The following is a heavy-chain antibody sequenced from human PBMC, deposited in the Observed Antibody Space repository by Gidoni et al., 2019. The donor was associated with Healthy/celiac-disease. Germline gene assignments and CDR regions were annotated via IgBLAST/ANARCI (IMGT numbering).Heavy chain of an antibody. Sequence: EVQLVESGGGLIQPGGSLRLSCAASGFTVSSNYMRWVRQAPGKGLEWVSVIYSGGSTYYADSVKGRFTISRDNSKNTLYLQMNSLRAEDTAVYYCARDLGDSSGYSGYYYYGMDVWGQGTTVTVSS. CDR3: ARDLGDSSGYSGYYYYGMDV. V-gene: IGHV3-53*01. CDR2: IYSGGST. CDR1: GFTVSSNY. D-gene: IGHD3-22*01. J-gene: IGHJ6*02.